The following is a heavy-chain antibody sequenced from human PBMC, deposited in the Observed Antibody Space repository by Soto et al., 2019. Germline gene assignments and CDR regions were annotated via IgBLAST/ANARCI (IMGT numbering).Heavy chain of an antibody. CDR3: AKSLYYYDSSPLDH. CDR2: TNSDGTAS. CDR1: GFDFEDYA. Sequence: VQLVESGGIGVQTGGSLRLSCAAAGFDFEDYAMHWVRQVPGKGLEWVSLTNSDGTASYYVDSVKGRFTISRDNAKTTLYLQMDRLRPEDTALYFCAKSLYYYDSSPLDHRGQGALVTVSS. V-gene: IGHV3-43D*04. D-gene: IGHD3-22*01. J-gene: IGHJ4*02.